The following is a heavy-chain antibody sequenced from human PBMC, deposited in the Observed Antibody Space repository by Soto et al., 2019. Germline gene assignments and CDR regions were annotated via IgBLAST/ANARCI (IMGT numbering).Heavy chain of an antibody. CDR1: GFTFSDRA. CDR2: LTPRGFNT. D-gene: IGHD3-10*01. Sequence: EVQLLESGGDLVQPGGSLRLSCAASGFTFSDRAMTWVRQAPGKGLEWVSALTPRGFNTYYTDSVRGRFTIYRDNSRNXLXXXXXXXXXXXXXXYYCAVSNYHGSGSPYDYWGQGTLVAVSS. CDR3: AVSNYHGSGSPYDY. V-gene: IGHV3-23*01. J-gene: IGHJ4*02.